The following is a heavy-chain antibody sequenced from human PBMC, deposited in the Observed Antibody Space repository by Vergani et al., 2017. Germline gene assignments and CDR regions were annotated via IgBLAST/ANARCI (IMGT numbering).Heavy chain of an antibody. V-gene: IGHV3-7*03. D-gene: IGHD6-13*01. CDR2: IKQDGSEK. J-gene: IGHJ3*01. CDR1: GFTFSSSW. CDR3: AKDGGHGIAAARGAFDF. Sequence: EVQLVESGGGLVQPGGSLRLSCAASGFTFSSSWMSWVRQAPGKGLEWVANIKQDGSEKYYVDSVKGRFIISRDNAKNSLYLQMNSLRAEDTAVYYCAKDGGHGIAAARGAFDFWGQGTMVIVSS.